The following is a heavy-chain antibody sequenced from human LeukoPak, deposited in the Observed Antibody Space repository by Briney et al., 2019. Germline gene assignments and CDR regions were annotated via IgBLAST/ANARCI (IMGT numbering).Heavy chain of an antibody. CDR2: ISSSSSYI. CDR3: ASRGDSSSWYTAYSMDV. J-gene: IGHJ6*04. V-gene: IGHV3-21*01. Sequence: GGSLRLSCAASGFTFSSYSMNWVRQAPGKGLEWVSSISSSSSYIYYADSVKGRFTISRDNAKNSLYLQMNSLRAEDTAAYYCASRGDSSSWYTAYSMDVWGKGTTVTVSS. D-gene: IGHD6-13*01. CDR1: GFTFSSYS.